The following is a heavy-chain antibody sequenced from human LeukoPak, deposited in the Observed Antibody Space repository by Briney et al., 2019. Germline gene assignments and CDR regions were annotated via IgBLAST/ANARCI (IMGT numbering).Heavy chain of an antibody. CDR3: ARSTYYYDSSGYYHNDAFDI. CDR1: GGSISSYY. V-gene: IGHV4-59*01. CDR2: IYYSGST. D-gene: IGHD3-22*01. Sequence: PSETLSLTCTVSGGSISSYYWSWIRQPPGKGLEWIGYIYYSGSTNYNPSLKSRVTISVDTSKNQFSLKLSSVTAADTAVYYCARSTYYYDSSGYYHNDAFDIWGQGTMVTVSS. J-gene: IGHJ3*02.